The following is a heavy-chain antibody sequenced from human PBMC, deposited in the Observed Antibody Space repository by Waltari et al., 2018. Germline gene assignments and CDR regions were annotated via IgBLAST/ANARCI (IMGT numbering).Heavy chain of an antibody. CDR3: AKGDYGGYFDY. D-gene: IGHD4-17*01. CDR2: IYSGGST. CDR1: GFTLSTYA. V-gene: IGHV3-23*03. J-gene: IGHJ4*02. Sequence: EVQLLESGGGLVQPGGSLRLSWAASGFTLSTYAVCGVRQAPGKGLGWVSVIYSGGSTYYADSVKGRFTISRDNSKNTLYLQMNSLRAEDTAVYYCAKGDYGGYFDYWGQGTLVTVSS.